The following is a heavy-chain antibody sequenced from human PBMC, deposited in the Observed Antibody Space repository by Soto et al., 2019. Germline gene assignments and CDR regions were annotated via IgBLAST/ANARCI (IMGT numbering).Heavy chain of an antibody. Sequence: QVQLVQSGAEVRKPGSAVMVSCKASGGTFNKYAMNWVRQAPGQGLEWMAGIIPIFETPRYAQQFQGRVTITVDESTTTAYMELSSLRSDATAIYYCARSIGSGGVMGGFDYCGQGTLVTVAS. D-gene: IGHD3-16*01. CDR2: IIPIFETP. CDR1: GGTFNKYA. CDR3: ARSIGSGGVMGGFDY. J-gene: IGHJ4*02. V-gene: IGHV1-69*01.